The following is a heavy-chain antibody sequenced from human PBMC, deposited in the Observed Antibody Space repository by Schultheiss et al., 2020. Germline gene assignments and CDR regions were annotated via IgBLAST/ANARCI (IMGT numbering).Heavy chain of an antibody. V-gene: IGHV3-30*18. CDR1: GFTFSSYG. Sequence: GESLKISCAASGFTFSSYGMHWVRQAPGKGLEWVAVISYDGSNKYYADSVKGRFTISRDNSKNTLYLQMNSLRAEDTAVYYCAKELGEYYFDYWGQGTLVNVSS. D-gene: IGHD2-21*01. CDR3: AKELGEYYFDY. CDR2: ISYDGSNK. J-gene: IGHJ4*02.